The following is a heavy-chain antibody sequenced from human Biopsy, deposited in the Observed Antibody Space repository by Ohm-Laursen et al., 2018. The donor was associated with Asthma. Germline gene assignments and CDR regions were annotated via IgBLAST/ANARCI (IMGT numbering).Heavy chain of an antibody. CDR2: IYTSGST. CDR3: AREVVSSGFYFDS. V-gene: IGHV4-59*01. Sequence: SETLSLTWTVSGVSISSDYWSWIRQPPGQRLEFIGYIYTSGSTNYNPSLKSRVTISADTSMNQFSLKLSSVTAADTAVYYCAREVVSSGFYFDSWGQGTLVTVSS. D-gene: IGHD3-22*01. CDR1: GVSISSDY. J-gene: IGHJ4*02.